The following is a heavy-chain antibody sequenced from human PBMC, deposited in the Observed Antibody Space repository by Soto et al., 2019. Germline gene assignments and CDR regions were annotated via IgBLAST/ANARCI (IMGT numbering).Heavy chain of an antibody. J-gene: IGHJ6*02. CDR2: ISYDGSNK. CDR3: ARDRGGSSWYYYYYYYGMDV. Sequence: PGGSLRLSCAASGFTFSSYAMHWVRQAPGKWLEWVAVISYDGSNKYYADSVKGRFTISRDNSKNTLYLQMNSLRAEDTAVYYCARDRGGSSWYYYYYYYGMDVWGQGXTVTVSS. CDR1: GFTFSSYA. D-gene: IGHD6-13*01. V-gene: IGHV3-30-3*01.